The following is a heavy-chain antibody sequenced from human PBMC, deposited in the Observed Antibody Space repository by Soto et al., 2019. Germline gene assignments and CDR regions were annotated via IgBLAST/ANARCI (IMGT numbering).Heavy chain of an antibody. Sequence: GASVKVSCKASGGTFSSYAISWVRQAPGQGLEWMGGIIPIFGTANYAQRFQGRVTITADESTSTAYMELRSLRSDDTAVYYCARDRGSYALEYWGQGTLVTVSS. D-gene: IGHD1-26*01. CDR2: IIPIFGTA. J-gene: IGHJ4*02. CDR3: ARDRGSYALEY. V-gene: IGHV1-69*13. CDR1: GGTFSSYA.